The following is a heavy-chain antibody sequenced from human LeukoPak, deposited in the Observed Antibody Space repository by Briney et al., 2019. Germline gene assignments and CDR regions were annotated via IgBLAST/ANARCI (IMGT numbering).Heavy chain of an antibody. V-gene: IGHV3-20*04. CDR2: INWDGANT. D-gene: IGHD2-15*01. CDR3: ARDLSATWYSLAY. Sequence: GGSLRLSCPGSGLNFRDYGLSWVRQAPGKGLEWVSGINWDGANTAYADSVKGRFTISRDNADNAVYLQMDSLRVEDTALYYCARDLSATWYSLAYWGRGTLVTVSS. J-gene: IGHJ4*02. CDR1: GLNFRDYG.